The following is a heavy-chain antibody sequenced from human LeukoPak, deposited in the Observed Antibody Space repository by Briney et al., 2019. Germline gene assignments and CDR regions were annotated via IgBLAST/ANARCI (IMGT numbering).Heavy chain of an antibody. D-gene: IGHD6-13*01. J-gene: IGHJ4*02. Sequence: ASVKVSCKASGYTFTGYYMHWVRQAPGQGLEWMGWINPNSGGTNYAQKFQGRVTMTRDTSISTAYMELSRLRSDDTAVYYCARDSQGAHSSSWPSRDYWGQGTLVTVSS. CDR2: INPNSGGT. V-gene: IGHV1-2*02. CDR3: ARDSQGAHSSSWPSRDY. CDR1: GYTFTGYY.